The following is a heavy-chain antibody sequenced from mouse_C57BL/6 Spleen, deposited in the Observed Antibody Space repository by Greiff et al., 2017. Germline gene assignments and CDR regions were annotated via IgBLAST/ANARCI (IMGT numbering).Heavy chain of an antibody. CDR2: IYPGDGDT. CDR3: ARSGDCSIYAMDY. D-gene: IGHD2-3*01. J-gene: IGHJ4*01. V-gene: IGHV1-80*01. Sequence: VQLQQSGAELVKPGASVKISCKASGYAFSSYWMNWVKQRPGKGLEWIGQIYPGDGDTNYNGKFTGKATLTADKSSSTAYMQLSSLTSEDSAVYFCARSGDCSIYAMDYWGQGASVTVSS. CDR1: GYAFSSYW.